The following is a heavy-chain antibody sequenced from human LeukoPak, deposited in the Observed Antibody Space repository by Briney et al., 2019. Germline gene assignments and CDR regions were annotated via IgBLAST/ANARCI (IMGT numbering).Heavy chain of an antibody. J-gene: IGHJ4*02. V-gene: IGHV4-4*07. CDR2: IYTSGST. CDR1: GGSISSYY. CDR3: ARNSCPSGTCYDNRGYFDY. Sequence: SETLSLTCTVSGGSISSYYWSWIRQPAGKGLEWIGRIYTSGSTNYNPSLKSRVTISVDTSKNQFSLKLSSVTAADTAVYYCARNSCPSGTCYDNRGYFDYWGQGTLVTVSS. D-gene: IGHD2-15*01.